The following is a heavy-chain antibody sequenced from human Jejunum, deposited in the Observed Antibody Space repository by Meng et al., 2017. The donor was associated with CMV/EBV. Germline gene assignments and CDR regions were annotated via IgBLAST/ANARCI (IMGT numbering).Heavy chain of an antibody. CDR3: ARDWSGYIDY. D-gene: IGHD3-3*01. J-gene: IGHJ4*02. V-gene: IGHV3-74*01. Sequence: AASWFTFHIYWMHWVRKAPGKGLVWVSRINHDGTTTNYADSVKGRFTISRDNAKNTLYLQMSGLRVEDTAVYYCARDWSGYIDYWGQGNLVTVSS. CDR1: WFTFHIYW. CDR2: INHDGTTT.